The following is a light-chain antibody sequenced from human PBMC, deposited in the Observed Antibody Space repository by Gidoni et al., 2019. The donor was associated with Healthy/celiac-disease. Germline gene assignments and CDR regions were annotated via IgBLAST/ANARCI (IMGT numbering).Light chain of an antibody. V-gene: IGKV1-8*01. CDR3: QQYYSYPWT. Sequence: AIRLTHSPSSFSASTGDRVTIPCRASQGISSYLAWYQHKPGKAPKLLIYAASTLQSGVPSRFSGSGSGTDFTLTISCLQSDDFATYYCQQYYSYPWTFGQGTKVEIK. CDR1: QGISSY. J-gene: IGKJ1*01. CDR2: AAS.